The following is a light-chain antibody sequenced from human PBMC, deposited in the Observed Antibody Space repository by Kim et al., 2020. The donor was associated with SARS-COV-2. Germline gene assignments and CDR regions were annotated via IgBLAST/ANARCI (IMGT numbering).Light chain of an antibody. CDR1: KLGDKY. CDR3: QAWDSSTQRVV. V-gene: IGLV3-1*01. J-gene: IGLJ2*01. CDR2: QDS. Sequence: SYELTQPPSVSVSPGQTASITCSGDKLGDKYACWYQQKPGQSPVLVIYQDSKRPSGIPERFSGSNSGNTATLTISGTQAMDEADYYCQAWDSSTQRVVFG.